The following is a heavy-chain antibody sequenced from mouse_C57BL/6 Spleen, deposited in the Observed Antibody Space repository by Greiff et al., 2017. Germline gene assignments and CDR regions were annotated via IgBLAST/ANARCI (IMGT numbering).Heavy chain of an antibody. J-gene: IGHJ2*01. D-gene: IGHD1-1*01. V-gene: IGHV1-81*01. CDR1: GYTFTSYG. CDR2: IYPRSGNT. CDR3: AREGITAVVEGDFDY. Sequence: VQLQQSGAELARPGASVKLSCKASGYTFTSYGISWVKQRTGQGLEWIGEIYPRSGNTYYNEKFKGKATLTADKSSSTAYMELRSLTSEESAVYFCAREGITAVVEGDFDYWGQGTTLTVSS.